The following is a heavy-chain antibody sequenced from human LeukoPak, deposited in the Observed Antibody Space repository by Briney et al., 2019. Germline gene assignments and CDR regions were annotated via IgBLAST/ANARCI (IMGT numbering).Heavy chain of an antibody. J-gene: IGHJ6*03. CDR3: ARFRSTSWGYYYYYMDV. D-gene: IGHD2-2*01. CDR1: GGSISSHY. Sequence: SEALSLTCTVSGGSISSHYWSWIRQPPGKGLEWIGYIYYSGSTNYNPSLKSRVTISVDTSKNQFSLKLSSVTAADTAVYYCARFRSTSWGYYYYYMDVWGKGTTVTVSS. CDR2: IYYSGST. V-gene: IGHV4-59*11.